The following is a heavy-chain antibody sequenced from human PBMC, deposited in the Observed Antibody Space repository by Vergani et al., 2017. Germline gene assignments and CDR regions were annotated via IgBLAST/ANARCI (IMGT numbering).Heavy chain of an antibody. D-gene: IGHD3-22*01. CDR3: ARRGRYYDSSGYLDY. CDR2: ISRIGSPI. Sequence: EVQLVESGGGLVQPGGSLRLSCAASGFTFSSYEMNWVRQAPGKGLEWVSYISRIGSPIYYADSVKGRFTISRDNCKNSLYLQMNSLRAEDTAVYYCARRGRYYDSSGYLDYWGQGTLVTVSS. V-gene: IGHV3-48*03. CDR1: GFTFSSYE. J-gene: IGHJ4*02.